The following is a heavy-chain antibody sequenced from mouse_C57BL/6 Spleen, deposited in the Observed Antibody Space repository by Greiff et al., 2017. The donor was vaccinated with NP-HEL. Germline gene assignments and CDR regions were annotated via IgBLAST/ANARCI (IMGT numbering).Heavy chain of an antibody. CDR3: ARNYYGSSYPAWFAY. CDR1: GYAFTNYL. D-gene: IGHD1-1*01. J-gene: IGHJ3*01. CDR2: INPGSGGT. V-gene: IGHV1-54*01. Sequence: VQLQQSGAELVRPGTSVKVSCTASGYAFTNYLLEWVKQRPGQGLEWIGVINPGSGGTNYIEKFKGKATLAADKSSITAYMQVSSLTSEDTAVYLCARNYYGSSYPAWFAYWGQGTLVPVSA.